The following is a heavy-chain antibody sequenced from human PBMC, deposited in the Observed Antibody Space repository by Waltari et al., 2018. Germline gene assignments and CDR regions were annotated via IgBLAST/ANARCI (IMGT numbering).Heavy chain of an antibody. D-gene: IGHD6-19*01. CDR1: GHSIRSEYF. Sequence: QVQLQESGPGLVKPSETLSLTCAVFGHSIRSEYFWGWIRQPPGKGLEWIGTTHHYGTPFYSPSLQNRITMSLDTSNNQFSLRLRSMTAADTAVYYCAAVAWHYSVRIDYWGQGTLVTVSS. CDR2: THHYGTP. J-gene: IGHJ4*02. V-gene: IGHV4-38-2*01. CDR3: AAVAWHYSVRIDY.